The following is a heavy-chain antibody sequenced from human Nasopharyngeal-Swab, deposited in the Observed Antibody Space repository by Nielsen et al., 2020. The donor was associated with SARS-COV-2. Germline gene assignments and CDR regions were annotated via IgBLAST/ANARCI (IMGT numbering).Heavy chain of an antibody. V-gene: IGHV3-30-3*01. Sequence: GESLKISCAASGFTFSSYAMHWVRQAPGKGLEWVAVISHDETNKDYADSVKGRFSVSRDNSKNTVYLQMSSLRSEDTAIYYCVRDSRKYCRNIDCYMGNWFYPWGQGTLVTVSS. J-gene: IGHJ5*02. CDR2: ISHDETNK. D-gene: IGHD2-21*02. CDR1: GFTFSSYA. CDR3: VRDSRKYCRNIDCYMGNWFYP.